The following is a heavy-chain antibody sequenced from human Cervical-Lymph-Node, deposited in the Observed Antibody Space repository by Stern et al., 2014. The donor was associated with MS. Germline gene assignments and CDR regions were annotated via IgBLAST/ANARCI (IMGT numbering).Heavy chain of an antibody. V-gene: IGHV3-33*01. Sequence: VQLVESGGGVVQPGRSLRLSCAASGFTFNTYGMHWVRQASGKGLEWVAVIWYDGSYTFYSDAVKGRFTVSRDDSKSTLFLQMNSLRAEDTAVYYCAGSIVAAEYFNHWGQGTLVTVSS. CDR2: IWYDGSYT. J-gene: IGHJ1*01. CDR3: AGSIVAAEYFNH. CDR1: GFTFNTYG. D-gene: IGHD6-13*01.